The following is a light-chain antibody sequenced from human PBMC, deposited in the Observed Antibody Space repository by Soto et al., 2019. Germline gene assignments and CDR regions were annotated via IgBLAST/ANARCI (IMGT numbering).Light chain of an antibody. CDR3: QQYYRSPFS. CDR2: GAS. Sequence: EIVMTQSPGTLSLSPGETATLSCRASQSVSSNYVAWFHQKPGQAPRLLIYGASSRATGVPDRFSSSGSGTDFTPTIRSLVPEDVAVYYCQQYYRSPFSFGPGTKVDIK. J-gene: IGKJ3*01. V-gene: IGKV3-20*01. CDR1: QSVSSNY.